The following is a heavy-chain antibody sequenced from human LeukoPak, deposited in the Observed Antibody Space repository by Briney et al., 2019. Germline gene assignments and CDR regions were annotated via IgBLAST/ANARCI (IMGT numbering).Heavy chain of an antibody. D-gene: IGHD1-26*01. J-gene: IGHJ4*02. V-gene: IGHV3-53*01. CDR2: IYSGGST. Sequence: QAGGSLRLSCAASGFTVSSNYMSWVRQAPGRGLEWVSVIYSGGSTYYADSVKGRFTISRDNSKNTLYLQMNSLRAEDTAVYYCARKGSGSYLDYLGQGTLVTVSS. CDR1: GFTVSSNY. CDR3: ARKGSGSYLDY.